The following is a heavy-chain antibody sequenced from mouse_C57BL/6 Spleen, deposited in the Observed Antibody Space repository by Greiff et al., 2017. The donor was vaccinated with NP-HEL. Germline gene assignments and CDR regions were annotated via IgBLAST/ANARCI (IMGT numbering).Heavy chain of an antibody. D-gene: IGHD1-1*01. Sequence: EVQLQQSGPELVKPGASVKMSCKASGYTFTDYNMHWVKQSHGKSLEWIGYINPNNGGTSYNQKFKGKATLTVNKSSSTAYMELRSLTSEDSAVYYCAREGRNDYGSSYWYFDVWGTGTTVTVSS. CDR1: GYTFTDYN. J-gene: IGHJ1*03. CDR2: INPNNGGT. V-gene: IGHV1-22*01. CDR3: AREGRNDYGSSYWYFDV.